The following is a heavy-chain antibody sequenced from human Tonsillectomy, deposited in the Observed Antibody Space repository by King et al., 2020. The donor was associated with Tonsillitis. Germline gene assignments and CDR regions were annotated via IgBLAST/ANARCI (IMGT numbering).Heavy chain of an antibody. CDR3: AHHLAPTLLYYYGMDV. V-gene: IGHV2-5*02. J-gene: IGHJ6*02. Sequence: ITLKESGPTLVRPTQTLTLTCTFSGFSFSTSGVAVGWIRQPPGKALEWLALIYWDVDQRYNQSLKSRLTINKDTSKNHVALKMTNMDPVDTATYYCAHHLAPTLLYYYGMDVWGPGTTVTVSS. CDR2: IYWDVDQ. CDR1: GFSFSTSGVA. D-gene: IGHD2-15*01.